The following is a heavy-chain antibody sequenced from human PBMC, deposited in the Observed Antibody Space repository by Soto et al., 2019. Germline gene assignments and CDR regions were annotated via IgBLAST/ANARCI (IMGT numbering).Heavy chain of an antibody. Sequence: QVQLEQSGAEVKKPGSSGKISCKASGGTLSDHGVSWLRQAPGQGLEWVGGTTPVFNTAKYAPKFQGRVTIAADKSTNIAYVELGSLTSADTAFYYCARGVYGSGNYYTGPSAFDIWGQGTLVIVSS. D-gene: IGHD3-10*01. CDR3: ARGVYGSGNYYTGPSAFDI. CDR2: TTPVFNTA. CDR1: GGTLSDHG. V-gene: IGHV1-69*06. J-gene: IGHJ3*02.